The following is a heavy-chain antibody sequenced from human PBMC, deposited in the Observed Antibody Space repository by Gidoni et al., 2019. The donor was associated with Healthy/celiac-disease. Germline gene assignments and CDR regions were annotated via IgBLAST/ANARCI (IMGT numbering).Heavy chain of an antibody. CDR2: IYYSGST. V-gene: IGHV4-59*08. CDR1: GGSISSYY. Sequence: QVQLQESGPGLVKPSETLPLTCTVSGGSISSYYWSWIRQPPGKGLEWIRYIYYSGSTNYNPSLKSRVTISVDTSKNQFSLKLSSVTAADTAVYYCARTPSDYGDYGVFDYWGQGTLVTVSS. D-gene: IGHD4-17*01. CDR3: ARTPSDYGDYGVFDY. J-gene: IGHJ4*02.